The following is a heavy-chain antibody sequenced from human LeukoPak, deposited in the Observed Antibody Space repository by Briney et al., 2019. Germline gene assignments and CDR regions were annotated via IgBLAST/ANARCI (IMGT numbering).Heavy chain of an antibody. D-gene: IGHD6-19*01. CDR2: INSDGSTT. J-gene: IGHJ4*02. CDR1: GFTFTSYW. V-gene: IGHV3-74*03. CDR3: ATGGSSGWYHFEY. Sequence: PGGSLRLSCAASGFTFTSYWMHWVRQAPGKGLVRVSLINSDGSTTKYADSVKGRFTMSRDNAKNTLYLEMNSLRGEDTAVYYCATGGSSGWYHFEYWGQGTLVTVSS.